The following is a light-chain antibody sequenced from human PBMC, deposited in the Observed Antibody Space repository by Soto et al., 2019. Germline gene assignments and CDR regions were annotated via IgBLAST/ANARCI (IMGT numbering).Light chain of an antibody. Sequence: DIQMTQSPSTLSASVGDRVTITGRASQSISSWLAWYQQKPGKAPKLLIYDASSLESGVPSRFSGSGSGTEFTLTISSLQPDDFATYYCQQYNRYSLTFGGGTKVEIK. CDR2: DAS. CDR1: QSISSW. V-gene: IGKV1-5*01. J-gene: IGKJ4*01. CDR3: QQYNRYSLT.